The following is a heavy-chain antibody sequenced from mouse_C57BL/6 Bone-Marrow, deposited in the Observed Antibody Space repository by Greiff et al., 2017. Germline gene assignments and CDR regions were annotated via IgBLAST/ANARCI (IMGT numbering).Heavy chain of an antibody. CDR3: ARYYYGSSYVFDV. D-gene: IGHD1-1*01. J-gene: IGHJ1*03. Sequence: VQLKESGPGLVKPSQSLSLTCSVTGYSITSGYYWNWIRQFPGNKLEWMGYISYDGSNNYNPSLKNRISITRDTSKNQFFLKLNSVTTEDTATYYCARYYYGSSYVFDVWGTGTTVTVSS. CDR1: GYSITSGYY. CDR2: ISYDGSN. V-gene: IGHV3-6*01.